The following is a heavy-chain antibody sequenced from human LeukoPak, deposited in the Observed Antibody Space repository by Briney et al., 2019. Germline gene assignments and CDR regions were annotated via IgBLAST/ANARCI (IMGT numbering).Heavy chain of an antibody. CDR1: GGSISSHY. J-gene: IGHJ4*02. V-gene: IGHV4-59*11. D-gene: IGHD4-17*01. CDR2: IYYSGST. Sequence: SETLSLTCIVSGGSISSHYWSWIRQPPGKGLEWIGYIYYSGSTNYNPSLKSRVTMSVDTSKNQFSLKLSSVTAADTAVYYCARLSRGDYPDYWGQGTLVTVSS. CDR3: ARLSRGDYPDY.